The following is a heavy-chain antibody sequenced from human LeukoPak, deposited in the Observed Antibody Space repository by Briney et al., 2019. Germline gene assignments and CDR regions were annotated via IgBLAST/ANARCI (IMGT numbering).Heavy chain of an antibody. D-gene: IGHD3/OR15-3a*01. Sequence: GASVKVSCKASGYTFTSYGISWVRQAPGQGLEWMGGIIPIFGTANYAQKFQGRVTITTDESTSTAYMELSSLRSEDTAVYYCARGGLDPKGWYFDLWGRGTLVTVSS. J-gene: IGHJ2*01. V-gene: IGHV1-69*05. CDR2: IIPIFGTA. CDR1: GYTFTSYG. CDR3: ARGGLDPKGWYFDL.